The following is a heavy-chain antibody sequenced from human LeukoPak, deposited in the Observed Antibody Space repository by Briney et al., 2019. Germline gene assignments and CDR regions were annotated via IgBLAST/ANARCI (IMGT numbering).Heavy chain of an antibody. CDR2: IYYSGSP. J-gene: IGHJ5*02. CDR3: ALQVEGYGSGSYYNFNWFDP. V-gene: IGHV4-39*01. D-gene: IGHD3-10*01. CDR1: GGSISSSNHY. Sequence: PSETLSLTCTVSGGSISSSNHYWGWIRQPPGKGLEWIGSIYYSGSPYYNASLKSRVTISVDTSKNQFSLKLSSVTAADTAVYYCALQVEGYGSGSYYNFNWFDPWGQGTLVTVSS.